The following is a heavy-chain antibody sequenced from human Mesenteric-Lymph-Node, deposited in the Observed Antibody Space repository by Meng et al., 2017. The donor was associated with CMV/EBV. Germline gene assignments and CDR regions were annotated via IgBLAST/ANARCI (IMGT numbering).Heavy chain of an antibody. V-gene: IGHV1-18*01. D-gene: IGHD3-9*01. J-gene: IGHJ4*02. CDR2: ISAYDGNT. Sequence: YPFPCCRIAPVRRPPGQGLESLGWISAYDGNTIYAQKLQGRVTLTTDTSTSTAYMELRSLRSDDTAVYYCARDYILTGYSSPDFDYWGQGTLVTVSS. CDR1: YPFPCCR. CDR3: ARDYILTGYSSPDFDY.